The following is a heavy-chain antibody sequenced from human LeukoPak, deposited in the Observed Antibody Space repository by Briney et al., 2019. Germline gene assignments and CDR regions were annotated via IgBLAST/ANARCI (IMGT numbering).Heavy chain of an antibody. CDR1: EFTFRSYW. J-gene: IGHJ4*02. V-gene: IGHV3-21*01. CDR2: ISSSSSYI. D-gene: IGHD3-10*01. Sequence: GGSLRLSCAASEFTFRSYWMHWVRQVSGKGLEWVSSISSSSSYIYYADSVKGRFTISRDNAKNSLYLQMNSLRAEDTAVYYCAGGVAGNYWGQGTLVTVSS. CDR3: AGGVAGNY.